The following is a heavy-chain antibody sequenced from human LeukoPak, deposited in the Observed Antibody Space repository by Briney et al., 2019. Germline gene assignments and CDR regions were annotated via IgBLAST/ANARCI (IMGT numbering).Heavy chain of an antibody. J-gene: IGHJ3*02. Sequence: GGSLRLSCAASGFTFSSYAMHWVRQAPGKGLEWVAVISYDGSNKYYADSVKGRFTISRDNSKNTLYLQMNSLRAEDTAVYYCARDPPESGYAFDIWGQGALVTVSS. D-gene: IGHD3-10*01. CDR3: ARDPPESGYAFDI. CDR1: GFTFSSYA. V-gene: IGHV3-30-3*01. CDR2: ISYDGSNK.